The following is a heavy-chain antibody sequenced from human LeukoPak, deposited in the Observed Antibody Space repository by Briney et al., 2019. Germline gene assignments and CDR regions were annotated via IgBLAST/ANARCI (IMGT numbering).Heavy chain of an antibody. D-gene: IGHD2-8*01. J-gene: IGHJ4*02. CDR1: GYTFTGYY. Sequence: ASVKVSCKASGYTFTGYYMHWVRQAPGQGLEWMGWFNPSSGGTNYAQKFQGRVTMTRDTSISTAYVELSRLRSDDTAVYYCARGTPRTNGVCYTFWGQGTLVTVSS. CDR2: FNPSSGGT. V-gene: IGHV1-2*02. CDR3: ARGTPRTNGVCYTF.